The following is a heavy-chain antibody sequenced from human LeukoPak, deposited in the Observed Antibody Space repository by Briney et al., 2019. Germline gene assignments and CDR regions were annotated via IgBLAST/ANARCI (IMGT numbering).Heavy chain of an antibody. Sequence: PGGSLRLSCAASGFTFRTYAMNWVRQAPGKGLEWVAIIWYDGSNEYYADSVKGRFTISRDNSKNTLYLQMNSLRAEDTAVYYCARALWPYYFDYWGQGTLVTVSS. CDR3: ARALWPYYFDY. J-gene: IGHJ4*02. CDR2: IWYDGSNE. D-gene: IGHD2-21*01. V-gene: IGHV3-33*08. CDR1: GFTFRTYA.